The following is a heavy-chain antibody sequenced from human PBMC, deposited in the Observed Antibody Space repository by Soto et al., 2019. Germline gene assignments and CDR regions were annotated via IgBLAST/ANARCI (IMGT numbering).Heavy chain of an antibody. J-gene: IGHJ5*02. D-gene: IGHD3-3*01. CDR3: SSDTFGLRDT. CDR1: GFTFSAYW. V-gene: IGHV3-74*01. CDR2: INPDGTKT. Sequence: EVQLGESGGGLVQPGGSLRLSCAVSGFTFSAYWMHWVRQTPGKGLAWVSHINPDGTKTNYADSVEGRFTISRDNAKSTLYLQMNSLSAEDTAIYFCSSDTFGLRDTWGQGTLVTVSS.